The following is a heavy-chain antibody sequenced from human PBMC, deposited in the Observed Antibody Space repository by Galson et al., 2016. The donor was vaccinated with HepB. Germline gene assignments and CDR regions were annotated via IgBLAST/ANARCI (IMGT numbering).Heavy chain of an antibody. CDR3: AKDATGSYVSPYYFDY. D-gene: IGHD1-26*01. Sequence: SLRLSCAASGFNFANYAIHWARQAPGKGLEWVALTSSDEKYKYYADSVKGRFTISRDNSKNTLFLQLDSLTAEDTALYYCAKDATGSYVSPYYFDYWGQGTLVTVSS. V-gene: IGHV3-30*18. CDR2: TSSDEKYK. CDR1: GFNFANYA. J-gene: IGHJ4*02.